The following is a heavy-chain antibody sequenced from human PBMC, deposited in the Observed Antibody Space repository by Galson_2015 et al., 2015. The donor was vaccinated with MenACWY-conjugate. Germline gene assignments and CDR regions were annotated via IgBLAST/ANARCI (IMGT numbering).Heavy chain of an antibody. J-gene: IGHJ4*02. V-gene: IGHV3-7*03. CDR3: ARPVRVRLNVSPYYFDN. CDR1: GFTLSHYW. D-gene: IGHD3-16*01. Sequence: LRLSCAASGFTLSHYWMSWVRQAPGKGLEWVANIKEDGSDKYYVDSVKGRFTISRDNAKNSLYLQMNSLRAEDTAVYYCARPVRVRLNVSPYYFDNWGQRTLVTVSS. CDR2: IKEDGSDK.